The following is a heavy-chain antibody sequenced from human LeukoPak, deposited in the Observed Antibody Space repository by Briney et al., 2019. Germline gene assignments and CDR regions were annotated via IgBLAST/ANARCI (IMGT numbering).Heavy chain of an antibody. V-gene: IGHV1-2*02. CDR1: GYTFTGYY. CDR2: INPKSGGT. Sequence: GASVKVSCKASGYTFTGYYIHWVRQAPGQGLEWMGWINPKSGGTNYAQKFQGRVTMTRDTSISTAYMELSRLRSDDTAVYYCASQIVVATAIDSWGQGTLVTVSS. J-gene: IGHJ4*02. CDR3: ASQIVVATAIDS. D-gene: IGHD2-21*02.